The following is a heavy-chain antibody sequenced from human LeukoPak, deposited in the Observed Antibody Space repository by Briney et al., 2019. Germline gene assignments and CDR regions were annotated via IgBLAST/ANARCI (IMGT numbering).Heavy chain of an antibody. V-gene: IGHV3-7*01. J-gene: IGHJ6*03. CDR2: IKEDGSEK. CDR1: GFTFRNYW. CDR3: ARNSNRYMDV. D-gene: IGHD2/OR15-2a*01. Sequence: GGSLRLSCAASGFTFRNYWIRWVRQAPGKGLEWVANIKEDGSEKYYVDSVKGRFTISRDNAKNSLYLQMNSLRAEDTAVYYCARNSNRYMDVWGKGTTVTVS.